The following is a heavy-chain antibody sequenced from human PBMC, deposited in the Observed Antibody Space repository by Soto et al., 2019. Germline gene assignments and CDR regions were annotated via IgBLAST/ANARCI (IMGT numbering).Heavy chain of an antibody. CDR2: IDPSDSYT. J-gene: IGHJ6*02. Sequence: PGESLKISCKGSGYSFTSYWISWVRQMPGKGLEWMGRIDPSDSYTNYSPSFQGHVTISADKSISTAYLQWSSLKASDTAMYYCARLLGYCTSTSCPSPDPYYYGMDVWGQGTPVTVSS. D-gene: IGHD2-2*01. CDR3: ARLLGYCTSTSCPSPDPYYYGMDV. V-gene: IGHV5-10-1*01. CDR1: GYSFTSYW.